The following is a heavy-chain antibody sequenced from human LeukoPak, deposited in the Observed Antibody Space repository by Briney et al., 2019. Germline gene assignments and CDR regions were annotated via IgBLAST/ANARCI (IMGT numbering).Heavy chain of an antibody. CDR3: ARRVTGRGTFYFDY. V-gene: IGHV4-59*08. CDR2: IFYTGST. J-gene: IGHJ4*02. Sequence: SETLSLTCTVSGGSISGYYWSWIRQPPGKGLECIGYIFYTGSTNYNPSLRSRVTFSLDTSRNQFSLKLNSVTAADTAVYYCARRVTGRGTFYFDYWGQGSLVTVSS. D-gene: IGHD3-16*01. CDR1: GGSISGYY.